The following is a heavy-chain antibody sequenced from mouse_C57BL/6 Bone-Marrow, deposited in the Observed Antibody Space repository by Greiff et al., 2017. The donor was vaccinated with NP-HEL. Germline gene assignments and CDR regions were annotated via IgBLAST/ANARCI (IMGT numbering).Heavy chain of an antibody. Sequence: QVQLKQSGAELARPGASVKLSCKASGYTFTSYGISWVKQRTGQGLEWIGEIYPRSGNTYYNEKFKGKATLTADKSSSTAYMELRSLTSEDSAVYFCARRGDYPIGDYWGQGTSVTVSS. J-gene: IGHJ4*01. CDR2: IYPRSGNT. D-gene: IGHD2-4*01. V-gene: IGHV1-81*01. CDR1: GYTFTSYG. CDR3: ARRGDYPIGDY.